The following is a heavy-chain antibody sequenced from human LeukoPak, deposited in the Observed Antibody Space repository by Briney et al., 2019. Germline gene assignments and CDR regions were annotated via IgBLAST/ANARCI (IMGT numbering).Heavy chain of an antibody. J-gene: IGHJ4*02. Sequence: SETLSLTCTVSGGSISSSNWWSWVRQPPGKGLEWIGEIYHSGSTNYNPSLKSRVTISVDKSKNQFSLKLSPVTAADTAVYYCASLLGTAVAGTGDYWGQGTLVTVSS. CDR2: IYHSGST. D-gene: IGHD6-19*01. V-gene: IGHV4-4*02. CDR3: ASLLGTAVAGTGDY. CDR1: GGSISSSNW.